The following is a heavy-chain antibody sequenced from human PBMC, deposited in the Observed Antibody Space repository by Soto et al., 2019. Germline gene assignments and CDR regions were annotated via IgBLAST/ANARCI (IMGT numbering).Heavy chain of an antibody. Sequence: GGSLRLCCTASGFTFGDYAMSWFRQAPGKGLEWVGFIRSKAYGGTTEYAASVKGRFTISRDDSKSIAYLQMNSLKTEDTAVYYCTRDDLAGYYGMDVWGQGTTVTVSS. J-gene: IGHJ6*02. CDR1: GFTFGDYA. CDR2: IRSKAYGGTT. V-gene: IGHV3-49*03. CDR3: TRDDLAGYYGMDV.